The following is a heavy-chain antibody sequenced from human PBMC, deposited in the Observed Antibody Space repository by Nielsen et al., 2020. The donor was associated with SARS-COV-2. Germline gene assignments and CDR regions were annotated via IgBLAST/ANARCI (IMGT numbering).Heavy chain of an antibody. CDR2: IKQDGSEK. D-gene: IGHD6-19*01. J-gene: IGHJ4*02. Sequence: GESLKISCAASGFTFSSYWMSWVRQAPGKGLEWVANIKQDGSEKYYVDSVKGRFTISRDNAKNSLYLQMNSLRAEDTAVYYCARVSRWKWLAPLDYWGQGTLVTVSS. CDR3: ARVSRWKWLAPLDY. V-gene: IGHV3-7*03. CDR1: GFTFSSYW.